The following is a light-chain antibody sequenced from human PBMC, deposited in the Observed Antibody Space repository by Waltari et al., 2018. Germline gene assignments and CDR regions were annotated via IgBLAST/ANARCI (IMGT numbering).Light chain of an antibody. CDR1: QNIYSN. Sequence: QMTQSPSALSASVGDRVTISCRASQNIYSNLAWYQQKPGKAPKLLIYAASSLQSGIPSRFDGTGSWTDFTLTVSSLQPEDSAAYYCQHYYDTPYSFFQYTKVEIQ. J-gene: IGKJ2*03. V-gene: IGKV1-6*01. CDR2: AAS. CDR3: QHYYDTPYS.